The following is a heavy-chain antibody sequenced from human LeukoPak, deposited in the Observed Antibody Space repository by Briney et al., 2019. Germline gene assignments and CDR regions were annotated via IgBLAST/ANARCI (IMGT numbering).Heavy chain of an antibody. D-gene: IGHD3-22*01. V-gene: IGHV4-61*01. CDR3: AREAQDSNGHYWDAFDI. Sequence: PSETLSLTCTVSGGSVSSGRYFWSWIRQPPGKGLEWMGYIHYTGSTNYNPSLKSRVTVSIDTSKNQFSLKLSSVTAADTAVYYCAREAQDSNGHYWDAFDIWGQGTMVTVSS. CDR2: IHYTGST. J-gene: IGHJ3*02. CDR1: GGSVSSGRYF.